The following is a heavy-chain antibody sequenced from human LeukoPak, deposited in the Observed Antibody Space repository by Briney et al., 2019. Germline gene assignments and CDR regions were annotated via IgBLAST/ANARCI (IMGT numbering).Heavy chain of an antibody. CDR3: ARDYGDYGGWFDP. Sequence: PSETLSLTCTVSGGSIGSYYWSCIRQPPGKGLEWIGYIYYSGSTNYNPSLQSRVTISVDRSKNQFSLRLSSVTAADTAIYYCARDYGDYGGWFDPWGQGILVTVSS. CDR1: GGSIGSYY. D-gene: IGHD4-17*01. V-gene: IGHV4-59*12. J-gene: IGHJ5*02. CDR2: IYYSGST.